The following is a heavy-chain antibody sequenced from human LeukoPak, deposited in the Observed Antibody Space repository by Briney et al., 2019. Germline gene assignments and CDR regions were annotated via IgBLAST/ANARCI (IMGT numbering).Heavy chain of an antibody. CDR1: GFTFSDYY. CDR2: ISSSGSSI. V-gene: IGHV3-11*04. Sequence: GVSLRLYCAASGFTFSDYYMSWIRQTPGKGREGVSYISSSGSSIYYADPVKGRFTISRDNAKNSLYLQMNSLTVEDTAVYYCARNTPHYYDSSGYYPVDYWGEGTLVTVSS. D-gene: IGHD3-22*01. CDR3: ARNTPHYYDSSGYYPVDY. J-gene: IGHJ4*02.